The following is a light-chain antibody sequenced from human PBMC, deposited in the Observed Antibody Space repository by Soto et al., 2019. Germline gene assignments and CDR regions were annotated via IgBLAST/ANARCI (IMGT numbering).Light chain of an antibody. V-gene: IGLV2-14*01. CDR3: SSYTSRPTLFV. Sequence: QSALTQPASVSGSPGQSITISCTGTSSDVGGYNYVSWYQQHPGKAPKLVIFEVSIRPSGVSIRFSGSKSGNTASLTISGLQTEDEADYCCSSYTSRPTLFVFGSGTKLTVL. J-gene: IGLJ1*01. CDR2: EVS. CDR1: SSDVGGYNY.